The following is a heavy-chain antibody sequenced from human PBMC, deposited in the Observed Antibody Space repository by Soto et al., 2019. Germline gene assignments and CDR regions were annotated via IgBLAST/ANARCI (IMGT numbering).Heavy chain of an antibody. J-gene: IGHJ3*02. CDR2: IIPIFGTA. CDR3: ARAVRRTAMVTYAFDI. Sequence: GASVKVSCKASGGTFSSYAISWVRQAPGQGLEWMGGIIPIFGTANYAQKFQGRVTITADESTSTAYMELSSLRSEDTAVYYCARAVRRTAMVTYAFDIWGQGTMVTVSS. V-gene: IGHV1-69*13. CDR1: GGTFSSYA. D-gene: IGHD5-18*01.